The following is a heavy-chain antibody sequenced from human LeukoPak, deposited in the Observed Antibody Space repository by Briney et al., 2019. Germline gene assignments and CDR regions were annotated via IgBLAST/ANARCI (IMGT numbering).Heavy chain of an antibody. CDR3: ATYRQVLLPFES. CDR1: GFTFSTLS. V-gene: IGHV3-23*01. Sequence: PGGSLRLSCAAPGFTFSTLSMIWVRPPPGKGLEWVSSIFPSGGEIHYADSVRGRFTISRDNSKSTLSLQMNSLRAEDTAIYYCATYRQVLLPFESWGQGTLVTVSS. J-gene: IGHJ4*02. D-gene: IGHD2-8*02. CDR2: IFPSGGEI.